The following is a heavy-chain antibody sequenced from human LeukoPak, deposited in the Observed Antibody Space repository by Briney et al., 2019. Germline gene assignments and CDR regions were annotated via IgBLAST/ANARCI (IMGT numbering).Heavy chain of an antibody. CDR3: ARGLDSGSYSNWFDP. J-gene: IGHJ5*02. CDR1: GGSISSYY. Sequence: PSETLSLTCTVSGGSISSYYWSWIRQPPGKGLEWIGYIYYSGSTNYNPSLKSRVTISVDTSKNQFSLKLSSVTAADTAVYYCARGLDSGSYSNWFDPWGQGTLVTVSS. CDR2: IYYSGST. D-gene: IGHD1-26*01. V-gene: IGHV4-59*01.